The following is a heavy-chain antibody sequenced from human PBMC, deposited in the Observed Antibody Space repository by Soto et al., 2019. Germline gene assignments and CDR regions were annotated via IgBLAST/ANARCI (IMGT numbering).Heavy chain of an antibody. J-gene: IGHJ5*02. CDR2: IYYAGST. CDR1: GGSMISYY. V-gene: IGHV4-59*01. Sequence: SETLSVTCTVAGGSMISYYWSWIRQPPGRGLEWIGFIYYAGSTKYNPSLNSRVTISVDTSKNQFSLKLSSVTAADTAVYYCARGYCSSTICYIWDNWFDPWGQGTLVTVSS. D-gene: IGHD2-2*02. CDR3: ARGYCSSTICYIWDNWFDP.